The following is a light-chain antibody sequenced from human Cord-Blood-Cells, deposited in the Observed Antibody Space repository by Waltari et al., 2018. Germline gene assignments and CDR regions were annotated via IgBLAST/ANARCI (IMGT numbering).Light chain of an antibody. V-gene: IGLV2-23*02. Sequence: QSALTQPASVSGSPGQSITISCPGTSSDVGGYTLVSWYQQHPGKAPKLMIYEVSKRPSGVSNRFSGSKSGNTASLTISGLQAEDEADYYCCSYAGSSTYVFGTGTKVTVL. CDR3: CSYAGSSTYV. CDR1: SSDVGGYTL. J-gene: IGLJ1*01. CDR2: EVS.